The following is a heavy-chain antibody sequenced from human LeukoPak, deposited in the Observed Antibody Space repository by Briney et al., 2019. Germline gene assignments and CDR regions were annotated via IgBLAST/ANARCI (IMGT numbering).Heavy chain of an antibody. CDR3: ARLGDSSGYYAFDY. J-gene: IGHJ4*02. Sequence: TSEILSLTCAVSGGSISSSNWWSWVRQLPGKGLEWIGEIYHSGSTNYNPSLKSRVTISVDKSKNQFSLKLSSVTAADTAVYYCARLGDSSGYYAFDYWGQGTLVTVSS. V-gene: IGHV4-4*02. CDR1: GGSISSSNW. D-gene: IGHD3-22*01. CDR2: IYHSGST.